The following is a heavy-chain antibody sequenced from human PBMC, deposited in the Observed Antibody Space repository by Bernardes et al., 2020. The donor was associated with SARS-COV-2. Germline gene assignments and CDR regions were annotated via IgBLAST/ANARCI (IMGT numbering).Heavy chain of an antibody. J-gene: IGHJ6*02. CDR3: ARESPTVITLDYYIMDF. CDR2: LDSRDSFT. D-gene: IGHD4-4*01. V-gene: IGHV5-10-1*01. CDR1: GYNFTNYR. Sequence: GESLKISCKDSGYNFTNYRVSLVRQMPGKGLEWMGRLDSRDSFTSYSPSFQGHVTISTDKSIRTAYLQWSSLKASDTAMYYCARESPTVITLDYYIMDFWGQGTTVTVS.